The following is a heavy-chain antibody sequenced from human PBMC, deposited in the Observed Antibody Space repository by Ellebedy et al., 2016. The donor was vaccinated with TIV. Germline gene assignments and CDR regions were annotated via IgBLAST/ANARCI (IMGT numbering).Heavy chain of an antibody. CDR1: GGSISSSSYY. Sequence: MPSETLSLTCTVSGGSISSSSYYWGWIRQPPGKGLEWIGSIYYSGSTYYNPSLKSRVTISVDMSKNQFSLKLSSVTAADTAVYYCARREDRAVGGGVDPWGQGTLVTVSS. D-gene: IGHD6-19*01. CDR2: IYYSGST. CDR3: ARREDRAVGGGVDP. J-gene: IGHJ5*02. V-gene: IGHV4-39*01.